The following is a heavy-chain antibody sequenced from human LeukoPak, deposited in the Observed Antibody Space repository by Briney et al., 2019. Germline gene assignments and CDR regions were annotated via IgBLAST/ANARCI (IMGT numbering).Heavy chain of an antibody. CDR2: IYYYGST. CDR1: GGSISSSRYY. CDR3: ASGSYSFYYFDY. D-gene: IGHD1-26*01. V-gene: IGHV4-39*07. J-gene: IGHJ4*02. Sequence: SETLSLTCTVSGGSISSSRYYWGWIRQPPGKGLEWIGTIYYYGSTYSTPSLKSRVTISLDTSKNQFSLKLSSVTAADTAVYYCASGSYSFYYFDYWGQGTLVTVSS.